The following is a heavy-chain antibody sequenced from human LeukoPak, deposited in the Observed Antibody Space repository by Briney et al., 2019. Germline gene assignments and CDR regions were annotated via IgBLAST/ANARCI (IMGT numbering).Heavy chain of an antibody. CDR3: ARGKRYCSSTSCSYYMDV. Sequence: PSETLSLTCTVSGGSISSYYWSWIRQLPGKGLEWIGYIYYSGSTNYNPSLKSRVTISVDTSKNQFSLKLSSVTAADTAVYYCARGKRYCSSTSCSYYMDVWGKGTTVTVSS. D-gene: IGHD2-2*01. CDR1: GGSISSYY. V-gene: IGHV4-59*12. CDR2: IYYSGST. J-gene: IGHJ6*03.